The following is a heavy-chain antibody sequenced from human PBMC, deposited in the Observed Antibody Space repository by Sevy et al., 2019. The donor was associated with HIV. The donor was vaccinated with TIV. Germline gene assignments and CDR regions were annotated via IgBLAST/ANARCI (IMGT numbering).Heavy chain of an antibody. J-gene: IGHJ4*02. D-gene: IGHD2-15*01. CDR2: ISSNGLST. V-gene: IGHV3-23*01. CDR1: GFRFDYYA. Sequence: GGSLRLSCTVSGFRFDYYAMTWVRQAPGKGLEWVSTISSNGLSTYYTDSVKGRFTIFRDNFKNTLYLQMNSLRVEDTAVYYCAKDHLGYCSGGSCSFSDYWGQGTLVIVSS. CDR3: AKDHLGYCSGGSCSFSDY.